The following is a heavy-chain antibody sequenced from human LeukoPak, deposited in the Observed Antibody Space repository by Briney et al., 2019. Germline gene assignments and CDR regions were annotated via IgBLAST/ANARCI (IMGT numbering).Heavy chain of an antibody. CDR3: AKCYYDSSGYYNFDY. CDR2: ISGSGGST. V-gene: IGHV3-23*01. CDR1: GFTFNSYS. D-gene: IGHD3-22*01. J-gene: IGHJ4*02. Sequence: GGSLRLSCAASGFTFNSYSMNWVRQAPGKGLEWVSAISGSGGSTYYADSVKGRFTISRDNSKNTLYLQMNSLRAEDTAVYYCAKCYYDSSGYYNFDYWGQGTLVTVSS.